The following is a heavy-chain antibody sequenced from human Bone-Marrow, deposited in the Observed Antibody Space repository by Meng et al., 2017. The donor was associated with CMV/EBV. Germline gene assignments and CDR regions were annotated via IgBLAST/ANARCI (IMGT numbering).Heavy chain of an antibody. J-gene: IGHJ6*02. CDR2: IYYDGSNK. V-gene: IGHV3-33*06. CDR1: RFTFSSYG. Sequence: GESLKISCAASRFTFSSYGMHWVRQAPGKGLEWVAVIYYDGSNKYYADSVKGRFSISRDNSKNTLYLQMDSLRAEDTAVYYCVKDGIAARPSLKANYYYGMDGWGQGTTVTVSS. D-gene: IGHD6-6*01. CDR3: VKDGIAARPSLKANYYYGMDG.